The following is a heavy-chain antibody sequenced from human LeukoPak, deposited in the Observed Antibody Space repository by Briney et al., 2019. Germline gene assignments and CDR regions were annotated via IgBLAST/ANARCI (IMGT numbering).Heavy chain of an antibody. V-gene: IGHV3-11*04. CDR3: AREIRAAAGLHY. CDR1: GFPFSDYY. CDR2: ISSNGRTI. J-gene: IGHJ4*02. Sequence: GGSLRLSCAASGFPFSDYYMSWFCQAPGKGLEWVSYISSNGRTIFYGDSVKGRFTISRDNAKKSLYLQMESLRAEDTAMYYCAREIRAAAGLHYWGQGTLVTVSS. D-gene: IGHD6-13*01.